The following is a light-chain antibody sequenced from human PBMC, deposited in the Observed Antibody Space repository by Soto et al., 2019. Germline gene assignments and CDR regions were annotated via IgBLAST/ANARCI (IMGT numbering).Light chain of an antibody. V-gene: IGKV3-20*01. CDR1: QSVSSAY. CDR3: QQYGNSLWT. Sequence: EIVLTQSPGTLSLSPGERAALSCRASQSVSSAYFAWYQQKPGQAPRLLIYGASSRATGIPDRFSGSGSGTDFNLTISRLEPEDFAVYYCQQYGNSLWTFGQGTKVEIK. J-gene: IGKJ1*01. CDR2: GAS.